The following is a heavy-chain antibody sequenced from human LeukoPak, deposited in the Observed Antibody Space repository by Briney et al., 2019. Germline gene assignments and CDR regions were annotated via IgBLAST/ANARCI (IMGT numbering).Heavy chain of an antibody. CDR2: ISYDGSNK. Sequence: GGSLRLSCAASGFTFSSYGMDWVRQAPSKGLGWVAVISYDGSNKYYADSVKGRFTISRDNSKNTLYLQMNSLRAEDTAVYYCAKVDAPGELLSFYFDYWGQGTLVTVSS. CDR3: AKVDAPGELLSFYFDY. V-gene: IGHV3-30*18. CDR1: GFTFSSYG. D-gene: IGHD3-10*01. J-gene: IGHJ4*02.